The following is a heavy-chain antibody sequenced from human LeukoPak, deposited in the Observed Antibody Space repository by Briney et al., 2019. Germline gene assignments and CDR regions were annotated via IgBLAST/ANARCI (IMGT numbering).Heavy chain of an antibody. CDR1: GYSFSIYW. V-gene: IGHV5-51*01. D-gene: IGHD3-16*01. CDR2: IYPGDSDT. CDR3: ASWGISRGAFDI. Sequence: PGESLKISCKGSGYSFSIYWIGWVRQMPGKGLEWMGTIYPGDSDTRYSPSFQGQVTISADKSISTAYLQWSSLKAPDTAMYYCASWGISRGAFDIWGQGTMVTVSS. J-gene: IGHJ3*02.